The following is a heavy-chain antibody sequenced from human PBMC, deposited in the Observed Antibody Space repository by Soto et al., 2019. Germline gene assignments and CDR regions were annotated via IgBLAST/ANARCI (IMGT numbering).Heavy chain of an antibody. Sequence: QVQLVQSGAEVKKPGASVKVSCKASGYTFTSYGISWVRQAPGQGLEWMGWISAYNGNTNYAQKLQGRATMTTDTSTSTAYMELRSLRSDDTAVYYCASRGYCSSTSCPKGAFDIWGQGTMVTVSS. CDR3: ASRGYCSSTSCPKGAFDI. CDR1: GYTFTSYG. CDR2: ISAYNGNT. J-gene: IGHJ3*02. V-gene: IGHV1-18*01. D-gene: IGHD2-2*01.